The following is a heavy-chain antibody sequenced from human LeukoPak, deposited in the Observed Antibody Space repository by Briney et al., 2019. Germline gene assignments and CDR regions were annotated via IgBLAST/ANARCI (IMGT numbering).Heavy chain of an antibody. V-gene: IGHV4-59*01. CDR2: IYYSGST. D-gene: IGHD4-17*01. CDR1: GGSFSGYY. Sequence: SETLSLTCAVYGGSFSGYYWSWIRQPPGKGLEWIGYIYYSGSTNYNPSLKSRVTISVDTSKNQFSLKLSSVTAADTAVYYCARVDYGDYWYFDLWGRGTLVTVSS. J-gene: IGHJ2*01. CDR3: ARVDYGDYWYFDL.